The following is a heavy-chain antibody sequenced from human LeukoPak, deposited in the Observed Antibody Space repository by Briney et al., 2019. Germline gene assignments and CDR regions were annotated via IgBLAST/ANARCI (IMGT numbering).Heavy chain of an antibody. Sequence: SETLSLTCAVYGGSFSGYYWSWIRRPPGKGLEWIGEINHSGSTNYNPSLKSRVTISVDTSKTQFSLKLSSVTAADTAVYYCASGAQARVMDYRGQGTLVTVSS. CDR1: GGSFSGYY. D-gene: IGHD3-16*01. CDR2: INHSGST. CDR3: ASGAQARVMDY. V-gene: IGHV4-34*01. J-gene: IGHJ4*02.